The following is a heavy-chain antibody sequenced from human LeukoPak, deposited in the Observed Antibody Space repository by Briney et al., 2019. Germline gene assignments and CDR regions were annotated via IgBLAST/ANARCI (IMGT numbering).Heavy chain of an antibody. D-gene: IGHD5-24*01. V-gene: IGHV3-21*01. J-gene: IGHJ4*01. CDR1: GFTLSSYS. CDR2: ISSSSSYR. Sequence: GGSLRLSCAASGFTLSSYSMNWVRQAPGKGLEWVSSISSSSSYRYYADSVKGRFTISRDNAKNSLYLQMNSLRAEDTAVYYCAKDGGLRDGPYYFDYCGRGTLVTVSS. CDR3: AKDGGLRDGPYYFDY.